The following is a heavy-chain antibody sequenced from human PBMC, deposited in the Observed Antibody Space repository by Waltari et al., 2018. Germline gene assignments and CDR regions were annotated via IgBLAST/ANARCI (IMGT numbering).Heavy chain of an antibody. CDR3: AKDSSGWYHNWFDP. J-gene: IGHJ5*02. Sequence: EVQLLESGGGLVQPGGSLRLSCPASGFTFSSHAMSWVRQAPGTGLEWVSAISGSGGSTYYADSVKGRFTIARDNSKNTLYLQMNSLRAEDTAVYYCAKDSSGWYHNWFDPWGQGTLVTVSS. CDR2: ISGSGGST. CDR1: GFTFSSHA. V-gene: IGHV3-23*01. D-gene: IGHD6-19*01.